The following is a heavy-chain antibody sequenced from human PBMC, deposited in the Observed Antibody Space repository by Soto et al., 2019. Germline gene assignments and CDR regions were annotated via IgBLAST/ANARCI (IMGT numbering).Heavy chain of an antibody. CDR2: IWSDGSNK. CDR3: ARETTVTTGGGFDY. D-gene: IGHD4-17*01. V-gene: IGHV3-33*01. J-gene: IGHJ4*02. Sequence: QVQLVESGGGVVQPGRSLRLSCAASGFTFSSYGMHWVRQAPGKGLEGVAVIWSDGSNKYYADSVKGRFTISRDNSKNPPYLQMTSLGAEDTVVYYCARETTVTTGGGFDYWGQGTLVTVSS. CDR1: GFTFSSYG.